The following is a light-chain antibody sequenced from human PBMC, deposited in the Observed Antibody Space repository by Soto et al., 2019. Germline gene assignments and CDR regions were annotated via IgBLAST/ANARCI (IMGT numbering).Light chain of an antibody. J-gene: IGLJ2*01. Sequence: SYELTQPPSVSVSPGQTASITCSGDKLGDKYACWYQQKPGQSPVLVIYQDSKRPSGIPERFSGSNSGNTATLTISGTQAXXEADYYCQAWDSSTAVFGGGTKLTV. V-gene: IGLV3-1*01. CDR1: KLGDKY. CDR3: QAWDSSTAV. CDR2: QDS.